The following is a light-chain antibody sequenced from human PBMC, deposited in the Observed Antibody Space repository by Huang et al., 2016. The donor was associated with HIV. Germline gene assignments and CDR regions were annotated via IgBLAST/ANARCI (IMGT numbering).Light chain of an antibody. J-gene: IGKJ3*01. CDR1: QDISNY. CDR2: DAS. CDR3: QQNDNLLT. V-gene: IGKV1-33*01. Sequence: DIQMTQSPSSLSASVGDRVTITCQASQDISNYLNLYQQKPGKAPKLLIYDASNLETGVPSRFSGSGSGTDFTFTISSLQPEDIATYYCQQNDNLLTFGPGTKVDIK.